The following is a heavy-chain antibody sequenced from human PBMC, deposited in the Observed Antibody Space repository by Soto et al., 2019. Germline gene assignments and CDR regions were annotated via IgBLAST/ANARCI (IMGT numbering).Heavy chain of an antibody. CDR3: ARELGGATTPHLHYYHAMDV. Sequence: QVQLLESGPGLVKPSETLSLTCSVSGGSVSSGSYSWTWIRQPPGKGLEWIGYIAYSGNTKYNPSLKRRGAVSIDTSKKQFSLNMASVTAADTAVYYCARELGGATTPHLHYYHAMDVWGQGTTVSVSS. CDR1: GGSVSSGSYS. D-gene: IGHD1-26*01. CDR2: IAYSGNT. J-gene: IGHJ6*02. V-gene: IGHV4-61*01.